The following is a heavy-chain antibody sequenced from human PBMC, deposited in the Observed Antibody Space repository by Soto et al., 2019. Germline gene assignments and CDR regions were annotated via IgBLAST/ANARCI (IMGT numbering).Heavy chain of an antibody. CDR2: INPGGSST. CDR3: ARALKLAGPYCSITSCFYYYDGMDV. V-gene: IGHV3-23*01. Sequence: GGSVRLSCAASGFTFSSYAMNWVRQAPGKGLEWVSTINPGGSSTYYADSVKGRFTISRDKSKNTLYLQTNSLRAEDTAVYYCARALKLAGPYCSITSCFYYYDGMDVWAQGTTVTVS. D-gene: IGHD2-2*01. CDR1: GFTFSSYA. J-gene: IGHJ6*02.